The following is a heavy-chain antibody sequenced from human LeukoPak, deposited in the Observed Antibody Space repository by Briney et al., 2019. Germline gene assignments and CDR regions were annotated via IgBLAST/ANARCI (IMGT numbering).Heavy chain of an antibody. J-gene: IGHJ6*04. CDR1: GFTFSSYS. CDR3: AREGSDPAPVDV. Sequence: PGGSLRLSCVASGFTFSSYSMNWVRQAPGKGLEWVSSISSSSSYIYYADSVKGRFTISRDNAKNSLYLQMNSLRAEDTAVYYCAREGSDPAPVDVWGKGTTVTVSS. V-gene: IGHV3-21*01. CDR2: ISSSSSYI.